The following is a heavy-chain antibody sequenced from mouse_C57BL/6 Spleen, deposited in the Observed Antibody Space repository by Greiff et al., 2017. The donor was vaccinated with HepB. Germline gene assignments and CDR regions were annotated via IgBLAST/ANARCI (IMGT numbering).Heavy chain of an antibody. V-gene: IGHV1-82*01. CDR1: GYAFSSSW. Sequence: QVQLQQSGPELVKPGASVKISCKASGYAFSSSWLNWGKQRPGKGLEGIGRIYPGDGDTNYNGKFKGKATLTADKSSSTAYMQLSSLTSEDSAVYFCARGGYYGSSEYFDYWGQGTTLTVSS. CDR3: ARGGYYGSSEYFDY. J-gene: IGHJ2*01. D-gene: IGHD1-1*01. CDR2: IYPGDGDT.